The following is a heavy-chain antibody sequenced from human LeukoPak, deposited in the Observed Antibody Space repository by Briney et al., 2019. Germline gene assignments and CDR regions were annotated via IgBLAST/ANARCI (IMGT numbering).Heavy chain of an antibody. D-gene: IGHD3-22*01. V-gene: IGHV3-21*01. J-gene: IGHJ4*02. CDR3: APIESIGFYFSYY. Sequence: GGSLRLSCAASGSTFSGYSMNWVRQAPGEGLEWVSSITGSGSYTYYADSVKGRFTISRDSAKNSLYLQMNSLRAEDTAVYYCAPIESIGFYFSYYWGQGTLVTVSS. CDR2: ITGSGSYT. CDR1: GSTFSGYS.